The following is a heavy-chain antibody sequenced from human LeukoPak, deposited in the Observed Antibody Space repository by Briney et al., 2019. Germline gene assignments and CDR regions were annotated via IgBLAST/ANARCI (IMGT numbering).Heavy chain of an antibody. J-gene: IGHJ4*02. V-gene: IGHV3-48*01. D-gene: IGHD2-21*02. CDR1: GFTFSTYS. CDR2: ISSSISSI. Sequence: PGTSLRLSCAASGFTFSTYSMNWVRQAPGKGLEWVSYISSSISSISYAESVKGRFTISRDNVKNSLYLQMYSLRAEDTAVYYCARGDVVTGPYYFDYWGQGTLVTVSS. CDR3: ARGDVVTGPYYFDY.